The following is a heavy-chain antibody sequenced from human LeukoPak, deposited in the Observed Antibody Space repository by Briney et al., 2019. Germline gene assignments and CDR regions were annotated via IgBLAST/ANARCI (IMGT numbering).Heavy chain of an antibody. CDR1: GFSFSTTW. J-gene: IGHJ4*02. CDR3: AKAGGSWLLKRGFDY. D-gene: IGHD6-13*01. V-gene: IGHV3-23*01. CDR2: ISGSGGST. Sequence: PGGSLRLSCAASGFSFSTTWMSWVRQAPGKGLEWVSAISGSGGSTYYADSVKGRFTISRDNSKNTLYLQMNSLRAEDTAVYYCAKAGGSWLLKRGFDYWGQGTLVTVSS.